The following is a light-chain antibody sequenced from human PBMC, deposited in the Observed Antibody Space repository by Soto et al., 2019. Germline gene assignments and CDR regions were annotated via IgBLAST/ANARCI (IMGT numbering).Light chain of an antibody. CDR2: AVS. Sequence: QSVMTQLAGVSGTPGQSMTSLCNGPGSDIGSYNNVAWYQQFPGTTPKLMIYAVSDRPSGVSDRFSGSKSGITASLNISGLQTEDEADYYCISDTVGQSYHFATVTK. CDR3: ISDTVGQSYH. J-gene: IGLJ1*01. CDR1: GSDIGSYNN. V-gene: IGLV2-14*03.